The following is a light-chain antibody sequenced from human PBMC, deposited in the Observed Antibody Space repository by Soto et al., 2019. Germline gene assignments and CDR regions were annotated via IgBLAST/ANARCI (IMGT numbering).Light chain of an antibody. V-gene: IGKV3-15*01. CDR1: QSVSSN. CDR3: QQYTNWPPET. J-gene: IGKJ1*01. CDR2: GAS. Sequence: IVMTQSPATLSVSPGERATLSCRASQSVSSNLAWYQHKPGQAPRLLIYGASTRASGIPARFSGSGSGTEFPLTISSLQPEDFAVYYCQQYTNWPPETFGQGTKV.